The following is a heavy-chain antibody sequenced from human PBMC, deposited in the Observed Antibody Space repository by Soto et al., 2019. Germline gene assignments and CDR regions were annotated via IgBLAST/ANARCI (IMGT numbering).Heavy chain of an antibody. D-gene: IGHD6-19*01. CDR3: ARSVAVPGAHIDY. CDR1: GVYISCSD. Sequence: SETLSLTCRVSGVYISCSDLSWIRHSPGKGLEWLGYVYYTGSTNYSPSLRSRVSISVDTSKNEFSLRLSSVTAADTAVYFCARSVAVPGAHIDYWGQGTQVNVSS. CDR2: VYYTGST. V-gene: IGHV4-59*01. J-gene: IGHJ4*02.